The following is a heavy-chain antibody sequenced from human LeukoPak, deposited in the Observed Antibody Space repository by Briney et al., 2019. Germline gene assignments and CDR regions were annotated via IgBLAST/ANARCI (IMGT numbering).Heavy chain of an antibody. D-gene: IGHD2-15*01. V-gene: IGHV4-61*02. CDR1: GGSISSGSFY. CDR2: IYTSGST. J-gene: IGHJ5*02. Sequence: PSQTLSLTCTVSGGSISSGSFYSRWIRQPAGKGLEWIGRIYTSGSTNYNPSLKSRVTISVDTSENHVSLKLSSVTAADTAVYYCAREHYSDWFDPWGQGTLVTVSS. CDR3: AREHYSDWFDP.